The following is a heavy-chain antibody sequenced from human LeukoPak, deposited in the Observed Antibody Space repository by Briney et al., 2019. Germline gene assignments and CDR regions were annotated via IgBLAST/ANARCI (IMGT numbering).Heavy chain of an antibody. CDR1: GGSFSGYY. V-gene: IGHV4-34*01. J-gene: IGHJ4*02. Sequence: SETLSLTCAVYGGSFSGYYWSWIRQPPGKGLEWIGEINHSGSTNYNPSLKSRVTISVDTSKNQFSLKLSSVTAADTAVYYCAGGSRGFDCWGQGTLVTVSS. CDR2: INHSGST. CDR3: AGGSRGFDC.